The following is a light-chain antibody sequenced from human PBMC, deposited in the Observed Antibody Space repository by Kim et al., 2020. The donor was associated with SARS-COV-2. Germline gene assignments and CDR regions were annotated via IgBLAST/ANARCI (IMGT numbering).Light chain of an antibody. CDR2: SAS. V-gene: IGKV1-39*01. CDR3: QQTYSTPWT. CDR1: QTVNNY. Sequence: DIQMTQTPSSLSASVGDRLSITCRASQTVNNYLNWYQQRPGQVAKLLIYSASILHSEVPSRFSGSGSGTDFTLTISSLQPEDFAIYFCQQTYSTPWTFGQGTKVDIK. J-gene: IGKJ1*01.